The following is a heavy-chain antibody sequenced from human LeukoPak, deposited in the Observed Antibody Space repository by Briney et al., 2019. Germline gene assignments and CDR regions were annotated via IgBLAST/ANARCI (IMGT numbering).Heavy chain of an antibody. CDR1: GFTVSSNY. V-gene: IGHV3-53*01. Sequence: GGSLRLSCAVSGFTVSSNYMSWVRQPPGRGLEWVSGIYTGGSTYSADSVKGRFTIFRDNSKNTLHLQMHSLRVEDTAVYYCAREDGGGGWFDPWGQGTLVNVSS. CDR2: IYTGGST. J-gene: IGHJ5*02. CDR3: AREDGGGGWFDP. D-gene: IGHD3-16*01.